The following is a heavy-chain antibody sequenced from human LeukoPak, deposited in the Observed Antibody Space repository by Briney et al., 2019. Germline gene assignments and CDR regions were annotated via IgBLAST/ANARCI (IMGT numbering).Heavy chain of an antibody. CDR2: IIPIFGTA. CDR1: GGTFSSYA. Sequence: SVKVSCKASGGTFSSYAISWVRQAPGQGLEWMGGIIPIFGTANYAQKFQGRVTITTDESTSTAYMELSSLRSEDTAVYYCAIGVATISYYYYMDVRGKGTTVTVSS. J-gene: IGHJ6*03. V-gene: IGHV1-69*05. D-gene: IGHD5-12*01. CDR3: AIGVATISYYYYMDV.